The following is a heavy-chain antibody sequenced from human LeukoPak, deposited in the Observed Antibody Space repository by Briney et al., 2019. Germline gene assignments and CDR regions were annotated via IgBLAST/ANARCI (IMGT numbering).Heavy chain of an antibody. Sequence: ASAKVSCKASGYTFTGYYMHWVRQAPGQGLEWMGWINPNSGGTNYAQKFQGRVTMTRDTSISTAYMELSRLRSDDTAVYYCARDLGYCSSTSCYTMFDPWGQGTLVTVSS. CDR1: GYTFTGYY. CDR3: ARDLGYCSSTSCYTMFDP. V-gene: IGHV1-2*02. CDR2: INPNSGGT. J-gene: IGHJ5*02. D-gene: IGHD2-2*01.